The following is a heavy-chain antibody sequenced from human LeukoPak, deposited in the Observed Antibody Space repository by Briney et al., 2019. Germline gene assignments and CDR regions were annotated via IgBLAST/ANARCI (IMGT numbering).Heavy chain of an antibody. J-gene: IGHJ4*02. CDR3: ARGPSYSSSWFGLDY. D-gene: IGHD6-13*01. Sequence: GGSLRLSCTVSGFTFSNYWMLWVRQAPGKGLVWVSRINSDGSSIIYADSVEGRFTVSRDNAKNTLYLQIDSLRAEDTAVYFCARGPSYSSSWFGLDYWGQGTRVIVSS. CDR1: GFTFSNYW. V-gene: IGHV3-74*01. CDR2: INSDGSSI.